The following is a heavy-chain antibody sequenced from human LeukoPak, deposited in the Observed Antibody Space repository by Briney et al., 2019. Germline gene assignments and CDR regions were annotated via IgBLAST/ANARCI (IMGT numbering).Heavy chain of an antibody. CDR1: GFTVSNNY. V-gene: IGHV3-66*01. CDR3: AKDIHYYDSSGYYSGAFGI. CDR2: IYSHGGT. J-gene: IGHJ3*02. D-gene: IGHD3-22*01. Sequence: GGSLRLSCAASGFTVSNNYMSWVRQAPGKGLEWVSLIYSHGGTNYADSVKGRFTISRDNSKNTLYLQMNSLRAEDTAVYYCAKDIHYYDSSGYYSGAFGIWGQGTMVTVSS.